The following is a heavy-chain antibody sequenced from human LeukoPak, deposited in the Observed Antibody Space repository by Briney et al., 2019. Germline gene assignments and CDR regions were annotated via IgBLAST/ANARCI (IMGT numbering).Heavy chain of an antibody. V-gene: IGHV3-15*01. J-gene: IGHJ6*03. CDR1: GFTFSNAW. CDR2: IKSKTDGGTT. D-gene: IGHD3-22*01. Sequence: PGGSPRLSCAASGFTFSNAWMSWVRQAPGKGLEWVGRIKSKTDGGTTDYAAPVKGRFTISRDDSKNTLYLQMNSLKTEDTAVYYCTTDPITMIVVVTNNYYYYMDVWGKGTTVTVSS. CDR3: TTDPITMIVVVTNNYYYYMDV.